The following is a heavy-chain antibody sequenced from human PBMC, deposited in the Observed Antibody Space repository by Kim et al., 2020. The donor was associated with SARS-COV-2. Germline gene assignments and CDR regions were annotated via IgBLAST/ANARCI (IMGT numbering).Heavy chain of an antibody. CDR1: GFTFSSYA. J-gene: IGHJ4*02. V-gene: IGHV3-23*01. D-gene: IGHD1-7*01. Sequence: GGSLRLSCAASGFTFSSYAMSWVRQAPGKGLEWVSAIIGSGGSTYYADSVKGRFTISRDNSKHTLYLQMNSLRAEDTAVYYCATDWGLYNWNYAFDYWGQGTLVTVSS. CDR2: IIGSGGST. CDR3: ATDWGLYNWNYAFDY.